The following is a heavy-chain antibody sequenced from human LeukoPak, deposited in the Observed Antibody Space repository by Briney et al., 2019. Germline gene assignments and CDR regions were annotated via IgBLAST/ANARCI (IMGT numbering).Heavy chain of an antibody. CDR3: ARVFYISPYYDSSGYFAG. CDR1: GFTFSSYW. V-gene: IGHV3-74*01. J-gene: IGHJ4*02. D-gene: IGHD3-22*01. CDR2: INSDGSSI. Sequence: GGSLRLSCAASGFTFSSYWMHWVRQPPGGGLVWVSRINSDGSSISYADSVKGRFTISRDNAKNTVYLQMNSLRAEDTAVYYCARVFYISPYYDSSGYFAGWGQGTLVTVSS.